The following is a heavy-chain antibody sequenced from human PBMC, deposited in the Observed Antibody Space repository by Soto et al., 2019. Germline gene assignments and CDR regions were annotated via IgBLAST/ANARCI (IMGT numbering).Heavy chain of an antibody. D-gene: IGHD2-15*01. CDR2: VSSTGST. CDR3: ARLPLL. Sequence: SETLSLTCTVSGASITQYYCNWIRQSPGKGLEWIVSVSSTGSTVFNPSLTSRVTVSLDTSKNQFSLTLNSVTAADTAVYYCARLPLLWGQGTLVTVSS. V-gene: IGHV4-4*08. J-gene: IGHJ4*02. CDR1: GASITQYY.